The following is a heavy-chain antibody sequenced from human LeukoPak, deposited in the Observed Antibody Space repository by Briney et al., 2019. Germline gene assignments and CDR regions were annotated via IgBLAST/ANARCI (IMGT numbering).Heavy chain of an antibody. CDR3: ARGSVRFQH. D-gene: IGHD3-10*01. Sequence: SETLSLTCAVYGGSFSGYYWSWIRQPPGKGLEWIGEINHSGSTNYNPSLKSRVTISVDTSKNQFSLKLSSVTAADTAVYYCARGSVRFQHWGQGTLVTVSS. V-gene: IGHV4-34*01. CDR1: GGSFSGYY. J-gene: IGHJ1*01. CDR2: INHSGST.